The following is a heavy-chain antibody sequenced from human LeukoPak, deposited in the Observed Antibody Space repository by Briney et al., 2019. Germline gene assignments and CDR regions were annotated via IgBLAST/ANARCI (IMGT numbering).Heavy chain of an antibody. D-gene: IGHD3-10*01. V-gene: IGHV4-38-2*01. CDR1: GYSITSGYY. CDR3: ASRITMVRGVIINAFDI. J-gene: IGHJ3*02. Sequence: SETLSLTCAVSGYSITSGYYWGWIRPPPGKGLEWIGSTYHSGSTYYNPSLKSRVTISVDTSKNQFSLELSSVTAADTAVYYCASRITMVRGVIINAFDIWGQGIMVTVSS. CDR2: TYHSGST.